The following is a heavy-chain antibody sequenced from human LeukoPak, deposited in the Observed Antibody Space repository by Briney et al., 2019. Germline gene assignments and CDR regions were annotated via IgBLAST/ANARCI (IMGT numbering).Heavy chain of an antibody. V-gene: IGHV4-59*01. CDR2: IYYSGST. Sequence: SETLSLTCTVSGGSISSYYWSWIRQPPGEGLEWIGYIYYSGSTNYNPSLKSRVTISVDTSKNQFSLKLSSVTAADTAVYYCARGGYSYDFDYWGQGTLVTVSS. D-gene: IGHD5-18*01. J-gene: IGHJ4*02. CDR1: GGSISSYY. CDR3: ARGGYSYDFDY.